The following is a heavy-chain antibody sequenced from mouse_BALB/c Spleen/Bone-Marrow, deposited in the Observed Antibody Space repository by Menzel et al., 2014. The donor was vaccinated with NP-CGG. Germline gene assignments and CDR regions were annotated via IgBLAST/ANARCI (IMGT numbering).Heavy chain of an antibody. CDR2: IDPYDSET. CDR3: AYGSSFGFAY. V-gene: IGHV1-74*04. CDR1: GYTFTGYW. J-gene: IGHJ3*01. D-gene: IGHD1-1*01. Sequence: VKLQESGAELVRPGASVKLSCRTSGYTFTGYWMNWVKQRPKQGLEWIGRIDPYDSETHYNQKFKVKAILTVDKSSSTAYMQLSSLTSEDSAVYYCAYGSSFGFAYWGQGTLVTVSA.